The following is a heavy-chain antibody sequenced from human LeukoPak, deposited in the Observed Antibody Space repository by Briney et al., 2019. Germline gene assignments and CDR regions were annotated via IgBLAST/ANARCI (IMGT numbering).Heavy chain of an antibody. V-gene: IGHV1-24*01. J-gene: IGHJ4*02. CDR2: FDPEDGET. CDR1: GYTLTELS. Sequence: ASVKVSCKVSGYTLTELSMHWVRQAPGKGPEWMGGFDPEDGETIYAQKFQGRVTMTEDTSTDTAYMELSSMRSEDTAVYYCATDLSFLGFPGYWGQGTLVTVSS. D-gene: IGHD2-21*01. CDR3: ATDLSFLGFPGY.